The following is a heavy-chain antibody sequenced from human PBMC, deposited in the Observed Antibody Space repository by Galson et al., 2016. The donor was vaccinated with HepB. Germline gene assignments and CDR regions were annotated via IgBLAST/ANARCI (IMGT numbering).Heavy chain of an antibody. CDR1: GFSLSTSGMC. V-gene: IGHV2-70*01. Sequence: PALVKPTQTLTLTCTFSGFSLSTSGMCVSWIRQPPGKALEWLALIDWDDDKYYSTSLKTRLTISKDTSKNQVVLTMTNMDPVDTATYYCARIPTRYGKRYGYEYYDGMDVWGQGTTVTVSS. D-gene: IGHD1-1*01. J-gene: IGHJ6*02. CDR2: IDWDDDK. CDR3: ARIPTRYGKRYGYEYYDGMDV.